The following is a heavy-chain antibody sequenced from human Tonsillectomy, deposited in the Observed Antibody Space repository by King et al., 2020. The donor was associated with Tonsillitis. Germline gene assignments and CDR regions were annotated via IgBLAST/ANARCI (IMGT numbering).Heavy chain of an antibody. J-gene: IGHJ6*03. CDR1: GFSLSTSAMC. D-gene: IGHD4-17*01. CDR2: IDWDGDK. V-gene: IGHV2-70*11. Sequence: TLKESGPALVKPTQTLTLTCTFSGFSLSTSAMCVSWIRQPPGKALEWLARIDWDGDKNYRTSLKNRLTLSKDTSKKQVVLKKTNMDPVDTATYYCARLTGDYGDYGRYYYYMDVWGKGTTVAVSS. CDR3: ARLTGDYGDYGRYYYYMDV.